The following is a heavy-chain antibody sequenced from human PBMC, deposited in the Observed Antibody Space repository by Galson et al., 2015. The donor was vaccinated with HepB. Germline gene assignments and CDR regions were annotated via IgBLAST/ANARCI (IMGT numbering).Heavy chain of an antibody. CDR1: DFIFRNFA. J-gene: IGHJ4*02. D-gene: IGHD2-2*01. Sequence: SLRLSCAASDFIFRNFAMSWVRQAPGKGLEWVATIIGSGDKTFYADSVKGRFSISRDNFKSILFLQVDSLRAEDTAIYYCAKEKWHDSFSTSSQDFFDHWGQGTLVTVSS. CDR2: IIGSGDKT. CDR3: AKEKWHDSFSTSSQDFFDH. V-gene: IGHV3-23*01.